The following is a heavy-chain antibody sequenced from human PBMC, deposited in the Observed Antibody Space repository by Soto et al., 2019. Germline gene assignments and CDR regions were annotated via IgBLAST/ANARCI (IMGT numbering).Heavy chain of an antibody. CDR3: ARLGAYYQSLDL. J-gene: IGHJ5*02. Sequence: PSETLSLTCTVSGGSVSSGSYYSTWIRQTPGKGLDWVGYIYFRGTTIYNPPLRSRVTISLETSNSQFSLRLSSVTAADTAVYYCARLGAYYQSLDLWGPGTLVTVSS. D-gene: IGHD2-21*01. V-gene: IGHV4-61*01. CDR2: IYFRGTT. CDR1: GGSVSSGSYY.